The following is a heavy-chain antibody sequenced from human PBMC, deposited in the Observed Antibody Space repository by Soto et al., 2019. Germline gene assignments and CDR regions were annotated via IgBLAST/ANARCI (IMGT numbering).Heavy chain of an antibody. CDR2: IKQYGSEK. V-gene: IGHV3-7*01. D-gene: IGHD2-15*01. Sequence: EVQGVESGGGLVQPGGSLRLSCVASGFTLSNYWMSWVRQAPGKGLEWVANIKQYGSEKNYVDSVKGRFTISRDNAKNSLYLQMNSLRAEDPAVYYGAGGINRVLVAATPDSWGQGTLVTVSS. CDR1: GFTLSNYW. J-gene: IGHJ4*02. CDR3: AGGINRVLVAATPDS.